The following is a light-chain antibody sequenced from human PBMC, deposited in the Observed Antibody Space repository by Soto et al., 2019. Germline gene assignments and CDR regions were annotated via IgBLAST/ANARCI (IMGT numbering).Light chain of an antibody. V-gene: IGKV3-15*01. Sequence: EVVMTQSPATLSLSPGERATLSCRASQSVSRNLAWYQQKPGQAPRLLIYGAFTRATGIPAKFSGSGSGTEFTLTISSLQSEDFAVYYCQQYNNWLPTFGQGTRLEIK. J-gene: IGKJ5*01. CDR1: QSVSRN. CDR3: QQYNNWLPT. CDR2: GAF.